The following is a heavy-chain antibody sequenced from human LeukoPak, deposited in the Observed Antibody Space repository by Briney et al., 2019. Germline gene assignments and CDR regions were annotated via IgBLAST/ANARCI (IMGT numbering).Heavy chain of an antibody. J-gene: IGHJ4*02. V-gene: IGHV4-4*02. Sequence: PSETLSLTCAVSGGSISSSNWWSWVRQPPGKGLEWIGEIYHSGSTNYNPSLKSRVTMSIDASKNQFSLKLSAVTAADTALYYCARDSWLGDLGDYWGQGTLVTVSS. D-gene: IGHD5-12*01. CDR1: GGSISSSNW. CDR2: IYHSGST. CDR3: ARDSWLGDLGDY.